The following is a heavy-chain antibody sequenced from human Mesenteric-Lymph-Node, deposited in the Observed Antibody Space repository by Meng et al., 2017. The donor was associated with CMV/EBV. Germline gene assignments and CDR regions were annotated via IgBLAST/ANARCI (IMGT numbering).Heavy chain of an antibody. D-gene: IGHD1/OR15-1a*01. J-gene: IGHJ4*02. CDR3: ARGGFSNNGRFDY. Sequence: CKASGYTFGNYAMNWVRQAPGQGPEWMGWIHNNIGDPTYAQGFTGSFVFSFDTSVSTTYLQISSLQAEDTAVYYCARGGFSNNGRFDYWGQGTLVTVSS. V-gene: IGHV7-4-1*02. CDR2: IHNNIGDP. CDR1: GYTFGNYA.